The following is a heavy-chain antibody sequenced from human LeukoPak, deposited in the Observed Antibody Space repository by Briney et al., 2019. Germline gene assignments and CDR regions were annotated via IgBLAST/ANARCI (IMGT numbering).Heavy chain of an antibody. CDR3: ARDYYDSSGYYGYYFDY. V-gene: IGHV3-66*01. J-gene: IGHJ4*02. CDR2: IYSGGST. D-gene: IGHD3-22*01. Sequence: PGRSLRLSCAASGFTFSSYAMHWVRQAPGKGLEWVAVIYSGGSTYYADSVKGRFTISRDNSKNTLYLQMNSLRAEDTAVYYCARDYYDSSGYYGYYFDYWGQGTLVTVSS. CDR1: GFTFSSYA.